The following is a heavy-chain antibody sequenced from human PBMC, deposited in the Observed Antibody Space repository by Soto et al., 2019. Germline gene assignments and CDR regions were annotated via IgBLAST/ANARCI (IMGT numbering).Heavy chain of an antibody. D-gene: IGHD7-27*01. CDR3: ATAPGYWGSAPLDY. CDR1: DFTFINAG. Sequence: GGSLRLSCAASDFTFINAGRNWVRQAPGMGLGWVGRIKSQTDGGTTDYAAPVKGRFTISRDDSKNTLYLQMNSLKTEDTAVYYCATAPGYWGSAPLDYWGQGTLVTAPQ. J-gene: IGHJ4*02. CDR2: IKSQTDGGTT. V-gene: IGHV3-15*07.